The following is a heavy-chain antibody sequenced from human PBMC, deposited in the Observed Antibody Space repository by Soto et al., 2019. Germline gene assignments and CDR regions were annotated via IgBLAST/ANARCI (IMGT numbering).Heavy chain of an antibody. CDR3: ARDHRWGYEYGDYGDS. CDR2: INRHGDST. V-gene: IGHV3-20*04. J-gene: IGHJ4*02. Sequence: EVYLVESGGGVVRPGGSLRLSCAASGFGFDEYGMSWVRQGPGKGLEWVSGINRHGDSTGYADSVKGRFTISRDNANKSLYLQMNGQRAEDTAFYYCARDHRWGYEYGDYGDSWGQGTLGTVSS. CDR1: GFGFDEYG. D-gene: IGHD4-17*01.